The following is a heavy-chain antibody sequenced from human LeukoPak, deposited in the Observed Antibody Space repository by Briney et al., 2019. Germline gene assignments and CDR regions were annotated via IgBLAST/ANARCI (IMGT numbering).Heavy chain of an antibody. CDR2: ISAYNGKT. D-gene: IGHD3-22*01. J-gene: IGHJ4*02. CDR1: GYTFTSYG. CDR3: ARDLTPYESSPGTH. V-gene: IGHV1-18*01. Sequence: GASVTVSCKASGYTFTSYGISWARQAPGHGLEWMGWISAYNGKTNYAQKLQGRVTMTTDTSTSTAYMEMRSLRYDDTAVYYCARDLTPYESSPGTHWGQGTLVTVSS.